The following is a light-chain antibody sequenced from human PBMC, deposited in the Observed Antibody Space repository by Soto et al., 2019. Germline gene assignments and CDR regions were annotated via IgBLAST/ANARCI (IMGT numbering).Light chain of an antibody. J-gene: IGLJ2*01. CDR1: SSDVGGYND. CDR2: EVS. V-gene: IGLV2-14*01. CDR3: SAYTSSSTPVV. Sequence: QSALTQPASVSGSPGQSITISCTGTSSDVGGYNDVSWYHQHPGKAPKLMISEVSNRPSGVSNRFSGSKSGNTASLNISGLQAEDEADYYCSAYTSSSTPVVFGGGTKVTV.